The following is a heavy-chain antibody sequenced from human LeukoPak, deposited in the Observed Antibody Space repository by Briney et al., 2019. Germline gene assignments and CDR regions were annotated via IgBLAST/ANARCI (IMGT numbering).Heavy chain of an antibody. CDR2: TYHSGST. V-gene: IGHV4-38-2*01. CDR3: ARAMIVVVITSNAFDI. Sequence: PSETLSLTCAVSGYSISSGYYWGWIRQPPGKGLEWIGSTYHSGSTYYNPSLKSRVTISVDTSKNQFSLKLSSVTAADTAVYYCARAMIVVVITSNAFDIWGQGTMVTVSS. D-gene: IGHD3-22*01. J-gene: IGHJ3*02. CDR1: GYSISSGYY.